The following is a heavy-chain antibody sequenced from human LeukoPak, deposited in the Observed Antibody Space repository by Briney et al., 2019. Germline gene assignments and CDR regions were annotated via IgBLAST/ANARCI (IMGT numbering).Heavy chain of an antibody. Sequence: SETLSLTCTVSSGSISGYYWSWIRQPPGKGLEWIGYIYYSGSTNYNPSLKSRVTISVDTSKNQFSLKLSSVTAADTAVYYCARDNFSGLNTRFDYWGQGTLVTVSS. D-gene: IGHD3-10*01. J-gene: IGHJ4*02. CDR2: IYYSGST. CDR3: ARDNFSGLNTRFDY. CDR1: SGSISGYY. V-gene: IGHV4-59*01.